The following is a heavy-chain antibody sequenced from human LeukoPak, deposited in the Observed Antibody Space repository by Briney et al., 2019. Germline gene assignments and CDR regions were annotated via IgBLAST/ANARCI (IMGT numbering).Heavy chain of an antibody. CDR3: ARDKGVERLGGVYFDS. CDR2: IHHSGAT. V-gene: IGHV4-4*07. Sequence: SETLSLTCTAPGDSLNTYYWDWIRQPAGKGLEWIGRIHHSGATNYNPSLKSRVTMSVDTSKNQFSLILRSVTAADTAVYYCARDKGVERLGGVYFDSWGQGTLVIVSS. CDR1: GDSLNTYY. J-gene: IGHJ4*02. D-gene: IGHD4-23*01.